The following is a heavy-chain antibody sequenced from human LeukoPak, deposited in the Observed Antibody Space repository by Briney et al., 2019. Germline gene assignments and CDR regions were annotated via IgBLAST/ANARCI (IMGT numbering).Heavy chain of an antibody. CDR2: IYPGDSDT. J-gene: IGHJ4*02. D-gene: IGHD3-3*01. CDR3: AIKPNDYDFWSGYDY. Sequence: GESLKISCKGSGYSFTSYWIGWVRQMPGKGLEWMGIIYPGDSDTRYSPSFQGQVTISADKSISTAYLQWSSLKASDTAMYYCAIKPNDYDFWSGYDYWGQGTLVTVSS. CDR1: GYSFTSYW. V-gene: IGHV5-51*01.